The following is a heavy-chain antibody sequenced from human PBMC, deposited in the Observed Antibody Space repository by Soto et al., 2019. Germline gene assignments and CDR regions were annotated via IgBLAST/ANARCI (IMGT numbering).Heavy chain of an antibody. CDR1: GYTFTGYA. Sequence: ASVKVSCKASGYTFTGYAMHWVRQAPGQRLEWMGWINAGNGNTKYSQKFQGRVTITRDTSASTAYMELSSLRSEDTAVYYCARAVAVAADFDYWGQGTLVTXSS. CDR2: INAGNGNT. V-gene: IGHV1-3*01. CDR3: ARAVAVAADFDY. D-gene: IGHD6-19*01. J-gene: IGHJ4*02.